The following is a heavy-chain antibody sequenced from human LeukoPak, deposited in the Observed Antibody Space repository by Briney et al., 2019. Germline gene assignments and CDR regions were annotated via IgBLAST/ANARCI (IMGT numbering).Heavy chain of an antibody. V-gene: IGHV3-30*02. CDR3: AKTGVVVVGAVHNYYYYMDV. CDR2: STNDGTNT. D-gene: IGHD2-2*01. Sequence: GGSLRLSCATSGFIISSFAMHWVRQAPGKGLEWVALSTNDGTNTFYAESVKGRFIISRDNSQNTLYLQMDSLRPEDTAVYYCAKTGVVVVGAVHNYYYYMDVWGQGTLVIVSS. J-gene: IGHJ6*03. CDR1: GFIISSFA.